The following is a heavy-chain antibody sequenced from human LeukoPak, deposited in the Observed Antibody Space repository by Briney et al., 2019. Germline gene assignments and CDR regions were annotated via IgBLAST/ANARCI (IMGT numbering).Heavy chain of an antibody. CDR3: AKGMGDSVGYFDY. J-gene: IGHJ4*02. CDR2: IYGGGST. Sequence: TGGSLRLYCAASGFTVSSNYMSWVRRAQGKGLEWVSLIYGGGSTYYADSVKGRFTISRDNSKNTLYLQMNSLRAEDTAVYYCAKGMGDSVGYFDYWGQGTLVTVSS. CDR1: GFTVSSNY. D-gene: IGHD2-21*01. V-gene: IGHV3-53*01.